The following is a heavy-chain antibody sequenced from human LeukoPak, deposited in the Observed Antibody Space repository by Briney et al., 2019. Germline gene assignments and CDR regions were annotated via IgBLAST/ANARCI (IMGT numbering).Heavy chain of an antibody. D-gene: IGHD5-24*01. CDR2: IYYGGNT. V-gene: IGHV4-59*08. J-gene: IGHJ4*02. CDR1: AGSTSSYY. CDR3: ARPRRDTAGLLDN. Sequence: SETLSLTCTVSAGSTSSYYWSWIRQPPGKGLEWIGYIYYGGNTNYNPSLKSRVTISIDTSNNQFSLKLTSVTAADTAVYYCARPRRDTAGLLDNWGQGTLVTVSP.